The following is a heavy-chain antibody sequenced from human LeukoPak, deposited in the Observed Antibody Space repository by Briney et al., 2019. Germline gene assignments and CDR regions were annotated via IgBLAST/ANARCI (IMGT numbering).Heavy chain of an antibody. CDR2: ITSSSGTI. Sequence: GGSLRLSCADSGFTFSTYSMNWVRQAPRKGLEWVSFITSSSGTIYYADSVKGRFTISRDNAKNSLYLQMNSLRAEDTAVYYCVRYSGYESHDYWGQGTLVTVSS. V-gene: IGHV3-48*04. D-gene: IGHD5-12*01. J-gene: IGHJ4*02. CDR1: GFTFSTYS. CDR3: VRYSGYESHDY.